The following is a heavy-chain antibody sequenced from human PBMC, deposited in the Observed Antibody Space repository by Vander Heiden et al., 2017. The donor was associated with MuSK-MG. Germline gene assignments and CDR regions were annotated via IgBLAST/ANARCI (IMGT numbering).Heavy chain of an antibody. Sequence: EVQLVESGGGLVQPGRSLRLSCTASGFTFGDYAMCWFRQAPGKGLEWVGFIRSKAYGGTTEYAASVKGRFTISRDDSKSIAYLQMNSLKTEDTAVYYCTRGSSGWWDYYYGMDVWGQGTTVTVSS. D-gene: IGHD6-19*01. CDR1: GFTFGDYA. CDR2: IRSKAYGGTT. CDR3: TRGSSGWWDYYYGMDV. V-gene: IGHV3-49*03. J-gene: IGHJ6*02.